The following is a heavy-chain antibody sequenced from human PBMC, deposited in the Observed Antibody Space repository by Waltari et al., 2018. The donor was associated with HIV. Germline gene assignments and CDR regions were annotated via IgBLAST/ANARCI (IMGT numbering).Heavy chain of an antibody. V-gene: IGHV3-48*04. D-gene: IGHD2-21*01. CDR3: ASPITMIAGFDS. J-gene: IGHJ4*02. CDR1: GSPSRTPS. CDR2: ISGTSSVI. Sequence: EVRLVQSGGGLVQPGGSLRLSCALSGSPSRTPSMNWVRPAPGMGLEWIAYISGTSSVIYYADSVKGRFTISRDNANSSLYLQMDSLRAEDTAVYFCASPITMIAGFDSWGQGTLVTVSS.